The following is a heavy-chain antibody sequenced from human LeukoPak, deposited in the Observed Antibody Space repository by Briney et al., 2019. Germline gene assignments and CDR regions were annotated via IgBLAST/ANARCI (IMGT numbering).Heavy chain of an antibody. D-gene: IGHD3-22*01. Sequence: SETLSLTCTVSGGSISSYYWSWIRQPPGKGLEWIGYIYYSGSTNYNPSLKSRVTISVDTSKNQFSLKLSSVTAADTAVYYCARELIHDTSGSYPFFDYWGQGTLVTVSS. CDR2: IYYSGST. CDR1: GGSISSYY. CDR3: ARELIHDTSGSYPFFDY. J-gene: IGHJ4*02. V-gene: IGHV4-59*01.